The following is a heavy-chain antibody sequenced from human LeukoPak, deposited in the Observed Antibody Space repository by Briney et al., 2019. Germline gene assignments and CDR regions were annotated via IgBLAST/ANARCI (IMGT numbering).Heavy chain of an antibody. J-gene: IGHJ1*01. CDR3: ARDLGYCSSTSCEEGYFQH. V-gene: IGHV4-59*12. D-gene: IGHD2-2*01. Sequence: PSETLSLTCTVSGGSISSYYWSWIRQPPGKGLEWIGYIYHSGSTNYNPSLKSRVTISVDTSKNQFSLKLSSVTAADTAVYYCARDLGYCSSTSCEEGYFQHWGQGTLVTVSS. CDR1: GGSISSYY. CDR2: IYHSGST.